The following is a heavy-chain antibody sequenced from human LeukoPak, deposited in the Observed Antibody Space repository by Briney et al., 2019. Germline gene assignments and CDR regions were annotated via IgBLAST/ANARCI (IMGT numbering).Heavy chain of an antibody. Sequence: GVPLRLSCAASGFTFSIYWMRCVRQAPGKRREWVANIKQDGSEKYYVDSVKGRFTISRDNAKNSLYLQMNSLRAEDTAVYYCARDGEQGLVDLFDYWGQGTLVTVSS. CDR2: IKQDGSEK. CDR3: ARDGEQGLVDLFDY. CDR1: GFTFSIYW. V-gene: IGHV3-7*01. J-gene: IGHJ4*02. D-gene: IGHD6-19*01.